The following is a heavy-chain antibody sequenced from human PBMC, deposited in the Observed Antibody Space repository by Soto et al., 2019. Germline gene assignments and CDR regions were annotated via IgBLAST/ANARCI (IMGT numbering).Heavy chain of an antibody. Sequence: SETLALICTFSGSSISSYYWSWIRQPPGKGLEWIGYIYYSGSTNYNPSLKSRVTISVDTSTNQFSLKLSCMTGAATAVYSCARLVGNTDVDYWGQGTLVTVPS. CDR1: GSSISSYY. D-gene: IGHD6-13*01. CDR2: IYYSGST. V-gene: IGHV4-59*08. J-gene: IGHJ4*02. CDR3: ARLVGNTDVDY.